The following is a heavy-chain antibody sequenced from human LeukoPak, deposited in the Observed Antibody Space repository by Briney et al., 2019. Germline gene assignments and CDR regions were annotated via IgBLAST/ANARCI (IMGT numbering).Heavy chain of an antibody. Sequence: ASVKVSCKASGYTFTSYGISWVRQSPGHGLAWMGWISAYNGNTKYAQKLQGRVAMATETSASTAYMEVRRLRSDDTAVYYCARERGITMVRGVMFYYGMDVWGQGTAVTVSS. CDR1: GYTFTSYG. D-gene: IGHD3-10*01. CDR2: ISAYNGNT. CDR3: ARERGITMVRGVMFYYGMDV. J-gene: IGHJ6*02. V-gene: IGHV1-18*01.